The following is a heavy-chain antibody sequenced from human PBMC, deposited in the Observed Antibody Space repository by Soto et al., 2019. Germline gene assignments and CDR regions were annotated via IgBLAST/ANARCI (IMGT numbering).Heavy chain of an antibody. J-gene: IGHJ6*04. D-gene: IGHD3-3*01. CDR1: GFTFSSDA. V-gene: IGHV3-23*01. CDR3: ANLIIGRYYHMDF. Sequence: GSLRLSCAVSGFTFSSDAMSWVRQAPGKGLEWVSGISGGGGSTYYADSVKGRFTISRDNSKNTLYLQMNSLRAEDTAVYYCANLIIGRYYHMDFWCKGTTVTVST. CDR2: ISGGGGST.